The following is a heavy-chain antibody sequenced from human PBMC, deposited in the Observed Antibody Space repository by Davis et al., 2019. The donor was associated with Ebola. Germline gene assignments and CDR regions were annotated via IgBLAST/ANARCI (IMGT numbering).Heavy chain of an antibody. CDR2: IDPSDSYT. J-gene: IGHJ4*02. CDR3: ARQGWELLGVDY. V-gene: IGHV5-10-1*01. Sequence: KVSCKGSGYSFTSYWISWVRQMPGKGLEWMGRIDPSDSYTNYSPSFQGHVTISADKSISTAYLQWSSLKASDTAMYYCARQGWELLGVDYWGQGTLVTVSS. CDR1: GYSFTSYW. D-gene: IGHD1-26*01.